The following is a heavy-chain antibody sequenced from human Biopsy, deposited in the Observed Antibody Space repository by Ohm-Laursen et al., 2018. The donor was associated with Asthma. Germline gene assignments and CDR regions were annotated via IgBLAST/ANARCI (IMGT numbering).Heavy chain of an antibody. J-gene: IGHJ4*02. CDR3: VKDHSAGYYYFDD. CDR1: GFTFSSYS. D-gene: IGHD2-21*01. CDR2: IATDGSNK. Sequence: SLRLSCAASGFTFSSYSMHWERQAPGRGPEYVSFIATDGSNKFYADSVKGRFTVSRDNSKHTLYLHMTGLRADDTGVYYCVKDHSAGYYYFDDWGQGTLVTVPS. V-gene: IGHV3-64D*08.